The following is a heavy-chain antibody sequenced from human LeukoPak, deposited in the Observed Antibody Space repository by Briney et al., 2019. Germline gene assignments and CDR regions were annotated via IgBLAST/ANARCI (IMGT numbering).Heavy chain of an antibody. Sequence: GGSLRLSCAASGFTFSSYSMNWVRQAPGKGLEWVSYISSSSSTIYYADSVKGRFTISRDNAKNSLYLRMNSLRAEDTAVYYCARRAAAGMGGFDYWGQGTLVTVSS. D-gene: IGHD6-13*01. CDR1: GFTFSSYS. CDR3: ARRAAAGMGGFDY. V-gene: IGHV3-48*01. CDR2: ISSSSSTI. J-gene: IGHJ4*02.